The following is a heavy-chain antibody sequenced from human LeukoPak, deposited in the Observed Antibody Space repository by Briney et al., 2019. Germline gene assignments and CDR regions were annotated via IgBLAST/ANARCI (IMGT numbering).Heavy chain of an antibody. D-gene: IGHD3-10*01. V-gene: IGHV1-69*13. Sequence: SVTVSCKASGYTFSSHAMNWVRQAPGQGLEWMGGIIPIFGTANYAQKFQGRVTITADESTSTAYMELSSLRSEDTAVYYCARDIGSGSLDWGQGTLVTVSS. CDR3: ARDIGSGSLD. J-gene: IGHJ4*02. CDR1: GYTFSSHA. CDR2: IIPIFGTA.